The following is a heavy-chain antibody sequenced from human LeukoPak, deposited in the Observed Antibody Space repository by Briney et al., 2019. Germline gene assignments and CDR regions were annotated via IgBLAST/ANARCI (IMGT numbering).Heavy chain of an antibody. J-gene: IGHJ4*02. CDR2: INPSGGST. V-gene: IGHV1-46*01. CDR1: GYTFTSYY. Sequence: ASVKVSCKASGYTFTSYYMHWVRQAPGQGLEWMGIINPSGGSTSYAQKSQGRVTMTRDTSTSTAYMELSSLRSEDTAVYYCAREGSGSYFDYWGQGTLVTVSS. CDR3: AREGSGSYFDY. D-gene: IGHD1-26*01.